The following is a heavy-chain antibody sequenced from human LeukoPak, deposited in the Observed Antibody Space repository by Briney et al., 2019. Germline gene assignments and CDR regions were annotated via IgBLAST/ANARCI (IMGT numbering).Heavy chain of an antibody. J-gene: IGHJ6*02. CDR2: IYPGDSDT. CDR3: ARAHYDFWSGYYIGTNYYYYYYGMDV. Sequence: GESLKISCKGSGYSFTSYWIGWVRQMPEKGLEWMGIIYPGDSDTRYSPSFQGQVTISADKSISTAYLQWSSLKASDTAMYYCARAHYDFWSGYYIGTNYYYYYYGMDVWGQGTTVTVSS. D-gene: IGHD3-3*01. CDR1: GYSFTSYW. V-gene: IGHV5-51*01.